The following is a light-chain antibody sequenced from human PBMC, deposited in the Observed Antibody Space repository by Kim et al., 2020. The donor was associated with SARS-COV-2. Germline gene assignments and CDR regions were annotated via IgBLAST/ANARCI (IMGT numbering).Light chain of an antibody. Sequence: QSALTQPPSASGSPGQSVTISCTGTSGDIGAYNYVSWYQQHPGKAPKLMIYEVNKRPSGVPDRFSGSKSGNMASLTVSGLQADDEADYYCSSYAGNNNLVFGGGTQLTVL. V-gene: IGLV2-8*01. J-gene: IGLJ3*02. CDR3: SSYAGNNNLV. CDR2: EVN. CDR1: SGDIGAYNY.